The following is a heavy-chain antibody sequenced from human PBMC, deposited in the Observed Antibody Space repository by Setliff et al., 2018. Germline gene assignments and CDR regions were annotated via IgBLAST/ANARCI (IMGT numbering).Heavy chain of an antibody. D-gene: IGHD3-16*01. Sequence: PGESLKISCKGSGYTFTNYWIAWVRQMPGKGLEWMGVVYPGDSDTRYSPSFQGRVTISADKSINTAYLQWSSLKASDTAIYYCARLGGWLTSPETPGAFDIWGQGTMVTVSS. CDR3: ARLGGWLTSPETPGAFDI. J-gene: IGHJ3*02. CDR1: GYTFTNYW. V-gene: IGHV5-51*01. CDR2: VYPGDSDT.